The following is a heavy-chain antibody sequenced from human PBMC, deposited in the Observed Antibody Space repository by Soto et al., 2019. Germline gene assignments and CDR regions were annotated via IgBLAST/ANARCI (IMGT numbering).Heavy chain of an antibody. CDR3: AKDQASGQGSFDA. Sequence: EVQLLDSGGGLVQPGGSLRLSCAASGFTFSTYAMSWVRQAPGKGLEWVSSISGSGATTHYADSVKGRFTISRENSKNTLFLQMNSLRADDTAVYDCAKDQASGQGSFDAWGQGTLVTVSS. J-gene: IGHJ4*02. CDR2: ISGSGATT. V-gene: IGHV3-23*01. CDR1: GFTFSTYA.